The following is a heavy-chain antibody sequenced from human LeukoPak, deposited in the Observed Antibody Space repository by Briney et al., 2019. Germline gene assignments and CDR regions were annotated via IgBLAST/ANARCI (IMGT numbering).Heavy chain of an antibody. V-gene: IGHV1-18*01. CDR1: GYTFTSYG. J-gene: IGHJ5*02. CDR2: ISAYNGNT. Sequence: ASVKVSCKASGYTFTSYGISWVRQAPGQGLEWMGWISAYNGNTNYAQKLQGRVTMTTDTSTSTAYMELRSLRSDDTAVYYCARGHRAISFEAGNWFDPWGQGTLVTVSS. D-gene: IGHD3-3*02. CDR3: ARGHRAISFEAGNWFDP.